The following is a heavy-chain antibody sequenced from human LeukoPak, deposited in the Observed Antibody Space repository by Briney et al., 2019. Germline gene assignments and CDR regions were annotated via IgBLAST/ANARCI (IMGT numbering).Heavy chain of an antibody. Sequence: GGSLRLSCAASGFTFSSYWMSWVRQAPGKGLEWVANIKQDGSEKYYVDSVKGRFTISRDNAEKSLFLQMNSLRAEDTAVYYCARGGGAPPYYFDLWGQGTPVNVSS. D-gene: IGHD1-26*01. CDR3: ARGGGAPPYYFDL. J-gene: IGHJ4*02. CDR1: GFTFSSYW. CDR2: IKQDGSEK. V-gene: IGHV3-7*01.